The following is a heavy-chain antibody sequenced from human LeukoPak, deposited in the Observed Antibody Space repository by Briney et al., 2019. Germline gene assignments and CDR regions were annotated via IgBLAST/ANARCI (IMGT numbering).Heavy chain of an antibody. Sequence: GGSLRLSCAASGFTFSSYAMSWVRQAPGKGLEWVSAISGSGGSTYYADSVKGRLTISRDNSKNTLYLQMNSLRAEDTAVYYCARKGYQLLWVFDYWGQGTLVTVSS. D-gene: IGHD2-2*01. V-gene: IGHV3-23*01. CDR1: GFTFSSYA. CDR3: ARKGYQLLWVFDY. CDR2: ISGSGGST. J-gene: IGHJ4*02.